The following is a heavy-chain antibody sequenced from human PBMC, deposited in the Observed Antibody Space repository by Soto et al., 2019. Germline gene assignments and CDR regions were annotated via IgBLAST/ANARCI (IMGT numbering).Heavy chain of an antibody. V-gene: IGHV2-5*01. CDR3: AHICRVCPPYYYYGMDV. CDR2: IYWNDDK. CDR1: GFSLSTSGVG. Sequence: ESGPTLGNPAQTLTLTCTFSGFSLSTSGVGVGWIRQPPGKALEWLALIYWNDDKRYSPSLKSRLTITKDTSKNQVVLTMTNMDPVDTATYYCAHICRVCPPYYYYGMDVWGQGTTVTVSS. J-gene: IGHJ6*02.